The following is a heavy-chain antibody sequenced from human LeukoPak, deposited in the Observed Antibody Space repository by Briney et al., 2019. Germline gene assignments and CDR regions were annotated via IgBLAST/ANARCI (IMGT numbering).Heavy chain of an antibody. CDR1: GGSFSGYY. CDR3: ASAMIGVPDDAFDT. V-gene: IGHV4-34*01. D-gene: IGHD3-22*01. Sequence: SETLSLTCAVYGGSFSGYYWSWIRQPPGKGLEWTGEINHSGSTNYNPSLKSRVTISVDTSKNQFSLKLSSVTAADTAVYYCASAMIGVPDDAFDTWGQGTMVTVSS. CDR2: INHSGST. J-gene: IGHJ3*02.